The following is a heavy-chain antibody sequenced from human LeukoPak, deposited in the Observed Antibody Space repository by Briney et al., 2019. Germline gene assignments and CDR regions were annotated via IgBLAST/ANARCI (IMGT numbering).Heavy chain of an antibody. Sequence: ASVKVSCKASGYTVTSYGISWVGQAPGQGLEWMGWISAYNGNTNYAQKLQGRVTMTTDTSTSTAYMELRSLRSDDTAVYSCARGIAGAGFYDAFDIWGQGTMVTVSS. CDR2: ISAYNGNT. J-gene: IGHJ3*02. V-gene: IGHV1-18*01. CDR1: GYTVTSYG. CDR3: ARGIAGAGFYDAFDI. D-gene: IGHD6-19*01.